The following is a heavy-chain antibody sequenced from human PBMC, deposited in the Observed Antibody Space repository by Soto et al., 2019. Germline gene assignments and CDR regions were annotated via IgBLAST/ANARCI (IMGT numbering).Heavy chain of an antibody. D-gene: IGHD3-9*01. CDR1: GFTFSSYA. J-gene: IGHJ6*02. CDR2: ISYDGSNK. V-gene: IGHV3-30-3*01. Sequence: GGSLRLSCAASGFTFSSYAMHWVRQAPGKGLEWVAVISYDGSNKYYADSVKGRFTISRDNSKNTLYLQMNSLRAEDTAVYYCARANIYYDILTGPPPLHRIYGMDVWGQGTTVTVSS. CDR3: ARANIYYDILTGPPPLHRIYGMDV.